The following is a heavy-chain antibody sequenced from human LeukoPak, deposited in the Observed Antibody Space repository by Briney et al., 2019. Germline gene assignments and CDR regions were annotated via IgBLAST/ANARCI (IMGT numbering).Heavy chain of an antibody. D-gene: IGHD2-2*01. CDR2: IRYDGSNK. CDR1: GFTFSSYG. J-gene: IGHJ6*03. Sequence: PGGSLRLSCAASGFTFSSYGMHWVRQAPGKGLEWVAFIRYDGSNKYYADSVKGRFTISRDNSKNTLYLQMNSLRAEDTAVYYCARLTSPTYYYYYYMDVWGKGTTVTVSS. CDR3: ARLTSPTYYYYYYMDV. V-gene: IGHV3-30*02.